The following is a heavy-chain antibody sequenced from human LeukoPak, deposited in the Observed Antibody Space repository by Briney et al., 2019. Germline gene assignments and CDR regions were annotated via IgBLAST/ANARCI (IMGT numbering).Heavy chain of an antibody. V-gene: IGHV3-21*01. CDR1: GFTFSSYS. Sequence: GGSLRVSCAASGFTFSSYSMNWVRQTPGKGLEWGSSIISSSSYIYYAHSVKGRFTISKDNAKNSLYLQMNSLRAEDTAVYYCARVPINRRVRGAYMDVWGQGTMVTVSS. D-gene: IGHD3-10*01. CDR3: ARVPINRRVRGAYMDV. J-gene: IGHJ3*01. CDR2: IISSSSYI.